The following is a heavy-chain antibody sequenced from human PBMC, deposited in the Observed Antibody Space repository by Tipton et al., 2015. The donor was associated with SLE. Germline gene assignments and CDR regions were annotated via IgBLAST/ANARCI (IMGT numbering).Heavy chain of an antibody. J-gene: IGHJ4*02. D-gene: IGHD6-19*01. CDR3: ASWYSSGWYYFDY. CDR2: IYTSGST. V-gene: IGHV4-61*02. CDR1: GGSISSGSYY. Sequence: TLSLTCTVSGGSISSGSYYWSWIRQPAGKGLEWIGRIYTSGSTNYNPSLKSRVTISVDTSKSQFSLQLSSVTAADTAVYYCASWYSSGWYYFDYWGQGTLVTVSS.